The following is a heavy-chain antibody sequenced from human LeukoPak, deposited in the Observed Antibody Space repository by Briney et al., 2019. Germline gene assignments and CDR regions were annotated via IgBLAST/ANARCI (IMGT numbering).Heavy chain of an antibody. Sequence: GGTLRLSCAASGFTFSSYVMSWVRQAPGKGLEWVSSISSRSGYIYYADSVKGPFTISRDNAKNSLYLQMNSLRAEDTAVYYCARDFDRYYFDYWGQGTLVTVSS. CDR1: GFTFSSYV. J-gene: IGHJ4*02. V-gene: IGHV3-21*01. CDR3: ARDFDRYYFDY. CDR2: ISSRSGYI.